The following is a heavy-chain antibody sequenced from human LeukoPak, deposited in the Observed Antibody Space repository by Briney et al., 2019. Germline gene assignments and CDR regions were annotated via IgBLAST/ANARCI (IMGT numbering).Heavy chain of an antibody. V-gene: IGHV1-69*13. CDR1: GGTFSSYA. CDR2: IIPIFGTA. Sequence: ASVKVSCKASGGTFSSYAISWMRQAPGQGLEWMGGIIPIFGTANYAQKFQGRVTITADESTSTAYMELSSLRSEDAAVYYCARSVDDSSGYYYVRAFDIWGQGTMVTVSS. D-gene: IGHD3-22*01. CDR3: ARSVDDSSGYYYVRAFDI. J-gene: IGHJ3*02.